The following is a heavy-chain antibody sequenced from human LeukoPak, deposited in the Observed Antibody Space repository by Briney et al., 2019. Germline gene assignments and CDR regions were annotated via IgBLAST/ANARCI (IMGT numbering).Heavy chain of an antibody. D-gene: IGHD1-26*01. CDR1: GFTFSSYW. V-gene: IGHV3-74*01. Sequence: PGGSLRLSCAASGFTFSSYWMHWVRQAPGKGPVWVSRINSDGSSTSYADSVKGRFTISRDNAKNTLYLQMNSLRAEDTAVYYCVRLSWELGDGGVTWGQGTLVTVSS. J-gene: IGHJ5*02. CDR3: VRLSWELGDGGVT. CDR2: INSDGSST.